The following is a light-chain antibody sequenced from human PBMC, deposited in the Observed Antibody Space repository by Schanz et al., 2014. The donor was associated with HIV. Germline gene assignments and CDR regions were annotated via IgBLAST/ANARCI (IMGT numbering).Light chain of an antibody. CDR2: WAS. CDR1: QSVLYNSNNKNY. Sequence: DIVMTQSPDSLAVSLGERATINCKSSQSVLYNSNNKNYLAWYQQRPGQPPKLITYWASTRASGVPDRFSGGGSGTDFTLTISSLQAEDVAVYYCQQYYSVPPVTFGQGTKLEIK. V-gene: IGKV4-1*01. CDR3: QQYYSVPPVT. J-gene: IGKJ2*01.